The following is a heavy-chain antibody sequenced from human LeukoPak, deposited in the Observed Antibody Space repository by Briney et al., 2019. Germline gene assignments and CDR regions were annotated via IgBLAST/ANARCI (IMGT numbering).Heavy chain of an antibody. Sequence: QPGRSLRLSCAASGFTFSSYGMHWVRQAPGKGLEWVAVISYDGSNKYYADSVKGRFTISRDNSKNTLYLQMNSLRAEDTAVYYCAKDYRGPADPGTHFDYWGQGTLVTVSS. D-gene: IGHD3-10*01. J-gene: IGHJ4*02. CDR3: AKDYRGPADPGTHFDY. V-gene: IGHV3-30*18. CDR2: ISYDGSNK. CDR1: GFTFSSYG.